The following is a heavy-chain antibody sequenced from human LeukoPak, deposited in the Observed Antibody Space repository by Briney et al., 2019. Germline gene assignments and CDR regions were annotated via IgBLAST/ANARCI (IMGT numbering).Heavy chain of an antibody. Sequence: SETLSLTCAVYGGSLSGYYWSWIRQPPGKGLEWIGEINHSGSTNYNPSLKSRVTISVDTSKNQFSLKLSSVTAADTAVYYCARQSGPIQLWFRWFDPWGQGTLVTVSS. V-gene: IGHV4-34*01. J-gene: IGHJ5*02. D-gene: IGHD5-18*01. CDR2: INHSGST. CDR1: GGSLSGYY. CDR3: ARQSGPIQLWFRWFDP.